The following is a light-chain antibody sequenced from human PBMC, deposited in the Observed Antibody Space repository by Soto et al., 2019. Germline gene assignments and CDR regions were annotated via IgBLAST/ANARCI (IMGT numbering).Light chain of an antibody. J-gene: IGLJ1*01. V-gene: IGLV2-14*01. Sequence: SALTQPASVSGSPGQSITISCTGTSSDVGVYNYVSWYQQHPGKAPKLMIYEVSNRPSGVSNRFSGSKSGNTASLTISGLQAEDEADYYCSSYTSSSTYVFGTGTKVTVL. CDR1: SSDVGVYNY. CDR3: SSYTSSSTYV. CDR2: EVS.